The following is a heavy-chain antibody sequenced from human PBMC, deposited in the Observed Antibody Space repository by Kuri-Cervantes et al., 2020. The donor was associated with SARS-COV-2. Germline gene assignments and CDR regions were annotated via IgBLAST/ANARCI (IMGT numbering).Heavy chain of an antibody. J-gene: IGHJ3*02. V-gene: IGHV4-38-2*01. CDR1: GYYVSSGYY. CDR3: ATMTVLSSDAFDI. Sequence: SETLSLTCAVSGYYVSSGYYWAWIRQPPGKGLEWIGSLYRSGSTYYNPSLKSRVTISADTSKNQFSLKLNSVTAADTAVYYCATMTVLSSDAFDIWGLGTMVTVSS. D-gene: IGHD4-11*01. CDR2: LYRSGST.